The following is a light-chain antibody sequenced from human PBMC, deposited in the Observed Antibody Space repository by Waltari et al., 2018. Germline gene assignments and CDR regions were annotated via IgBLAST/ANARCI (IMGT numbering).Light chain of an antibody. CDR2: WAS. CDR3: QQYYSTPPT. CDR1: QSVLYSSNNKNY. J-gene: IGKJ3*01. Sequence: DIVMTQSPDSLAVSLGERATINCKSSQSVLYSSNNKNYLAWYQQKPGQPPKLPMYWASTRESGVPDRFSGSGSGTDFTLTISSLQAEDVAVYYCQQYYSTPPTFGPGTKVDIK. V-gene: IGKV4-1*01.